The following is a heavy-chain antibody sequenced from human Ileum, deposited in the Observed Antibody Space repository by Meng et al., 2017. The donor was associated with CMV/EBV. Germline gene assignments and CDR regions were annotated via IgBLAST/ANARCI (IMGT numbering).Heavy chain of an antibody. CDR2: TYYRSKWYN. D-gene: IGHD1-7*01. Sequence: QPLLSGTGLSNPSPPLSRPCAISGDSVSADSAAWNWIRQSPSRGLEWLGRTYYRSKWYNEYSESVKSRMTINSDTSKNQFSLLLNSVTPEDTAVYYCVRELNYWHSFDIWGQGTMVTVSS. CDR1: GDSVSADSAA. V-gene: IGHV6-1*01. J-gene: IGHJ3*02. CDR3: VRELNYWHSFDI.